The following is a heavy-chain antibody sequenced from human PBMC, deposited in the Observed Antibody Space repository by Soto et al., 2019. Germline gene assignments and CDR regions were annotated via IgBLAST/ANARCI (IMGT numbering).Heavy chain of an antibody. CDR3: AKDRHYPRDYFHY. CDR2: VSANGQGI. Sequence: GGSLRLSCAASGFTFSSSAIIWFRQAPGKGLEWVSAVSANGQGIYYADSVRGRFTISRDNSKNTVFLHMDSLSAEDTAVYYCAKDRHYPRDYFHYWGQGTLVTVSS. V-gene: IGHV3-23*01. J-gene: IGHJ4*02. CDR1: GFTFSSSA. D-gene: IGHD3-10*01.